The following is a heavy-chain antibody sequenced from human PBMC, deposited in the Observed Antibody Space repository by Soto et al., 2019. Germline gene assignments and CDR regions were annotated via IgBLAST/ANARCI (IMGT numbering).Heavy chain of an antibody. Sequence: QVQLVESGGGVVQPGRSLRLSCAASGFTFSSYGMHWVRQAPGKGLEWVAVISYDGSNKYYADSVKGRFTISRDNSKNTLYQQMNSLRAEDTAVYYCAKDLRGYSGYYPSYYYYGMDVWGQGTTVTVSS. CDR1: GFTFSSYG. V-gene: IGHV3-30*18. CDR2: ISYDGSNK. CDR3: AKDLRGYSGYYPSYYYYGMDV. D-gene: IGHD5-12*01. J-gene: IGHJ6*02.